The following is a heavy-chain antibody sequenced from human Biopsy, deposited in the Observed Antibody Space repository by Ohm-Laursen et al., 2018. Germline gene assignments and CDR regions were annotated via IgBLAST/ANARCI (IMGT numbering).Heavy chain of an antibody. Sequence: GASVKVSCKASGGAFTNYAINWMRQAPGHGLEWMGGIITVSETAGYAERFQGRVTITADVTTTTAYMDLSGLRSEDMAVYYCVAYPSSGFFENNDDFAMDVWGQGTTVIVSS. V-gene: IGHV1-69*13. CDR2: IITVSETA. J-gene: IGHJ6*02. CDR1: GGAFTNYA. D-gene: IGHD6-19*01. CDR3: VAYPSSGFFENNDDFAMDV.